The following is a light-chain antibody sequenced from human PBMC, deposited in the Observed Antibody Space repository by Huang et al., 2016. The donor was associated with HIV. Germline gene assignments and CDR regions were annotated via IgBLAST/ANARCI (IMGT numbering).Light chain of an antibody. CDR2: KVS. V-gene: IGKV2-30*01. Sequence: DVGVTQSQLSLVVTLGQPASISCRSTHSLVYNDGNTYLNWFHQRPGQSPRRLIYKVSNRDSGVPDRFRGAGSGTNFTLLITDVEAGDAGIYYCMQGTYWPGAFGQGTKVEVK. J-gene: IGKJ1*01. CDR1: HSLVYNDGNTY. CDR3: MQGTYWPGA.